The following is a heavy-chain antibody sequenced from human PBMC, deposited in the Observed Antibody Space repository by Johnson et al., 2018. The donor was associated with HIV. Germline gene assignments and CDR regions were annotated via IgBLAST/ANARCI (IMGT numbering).Heavy chain of an antibody. Sequence: LSCAASGFTFSNAWMSWVRQAPGKGLEWVSVIYSGGSTYYADSVKGRFTISRDNAKNSLYLQMNSLRAEDTALYYCAKDIAAAGTDAFDIWGQGTMVTVSS. D-gene: IGHD6-13*01. J-gene: IGHJ3*02. CDR3: AKDIAAAGTDAFDI. V-gene: IGHV3-53*05. CDR1: GFTFSNAW. CDR2: IYSGGST.